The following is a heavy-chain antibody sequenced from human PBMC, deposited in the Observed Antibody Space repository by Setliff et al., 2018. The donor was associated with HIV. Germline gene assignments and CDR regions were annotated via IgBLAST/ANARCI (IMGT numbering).Heavy chain of an antibody. CDR2: IGGSTGSA. V-gene: IGHV3-23*01. Sequence: GGSLTLSCAASGFTSSSYPMTWVRQAPGKGLEWVSVIGGSTGSAYYADSVKGRFTISRDNSKNTLFLQMNSLRPEDTAVYYCARDCRVGWVFTYGMDVWGQGTLVTVSS. CDR3: ARDCRVGWVFTYGMDV. D-gene: IGHD6-13*01. CDR1: GFTSSSYP. J-gene: IGHJ6*02.